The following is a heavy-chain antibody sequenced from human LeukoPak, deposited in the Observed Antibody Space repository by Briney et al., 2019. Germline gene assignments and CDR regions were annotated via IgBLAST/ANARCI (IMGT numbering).Heavy chain of an antibody. D-gene: IGHD2/OR15-2a*01. CDR1: GFTVSSNY. V-gene: IGHV3-66*01. Sequence: GGSLRLSCAASGFTVSSNYMSWVRQAPGKGLEWVSVIYSGGSTYYTDSVKGRFTISRDISKNTLYLQMNRLRAEDTAVYYCARDEPSPDSTDLDFWGQGTLVTVSS. CDR3: ARDEPSPDSTDLDF. J-gene: IGHJ4*02. CDR2: IYSGGST.